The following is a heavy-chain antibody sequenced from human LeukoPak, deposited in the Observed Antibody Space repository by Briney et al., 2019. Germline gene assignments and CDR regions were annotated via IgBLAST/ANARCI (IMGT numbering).Heavy chain of an antibody. CDR3: AKDSPTMLCAY. Sequence: GGSLRLSCAASGFTFSSYAMSWVRQAPGKGLEWVSAISCSGGRTYYAHSVKGRFTISRDNYKSTLYLQMNSLRAEDTAVYYCAKDSPTMLCAYWGQGTLVTVSS. J-gene: IGHJ4*02. CDR1: GFTFSSYA. D-gene: IGHD5-24*01. CDR2: ISCSGGRT. V-gene: IGHV3-23*01.